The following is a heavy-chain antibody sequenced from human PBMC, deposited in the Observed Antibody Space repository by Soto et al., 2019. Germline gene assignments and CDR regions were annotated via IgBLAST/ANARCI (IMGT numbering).Heavy chain of an antibody. D-gene: IGHD1-7*01. Sequence: QVQLVESGGGVVQPGRSLRLSCAASGFTFSSYVMHWVRQAPGKGLEWVAVISYDGSNKYYADSVKGRFTISRDNSKNTLYLQMNSLRAEDTAVYYCAKLGTNDDAFDIWGQGTMVTVSS. V-gene: IGHV3-30*18. CDR1: GFTFSSYV. CDR3: AKLGTNDDAFDI. CDR2: ISYDGSNK. J-gene: IGHJ3*02.